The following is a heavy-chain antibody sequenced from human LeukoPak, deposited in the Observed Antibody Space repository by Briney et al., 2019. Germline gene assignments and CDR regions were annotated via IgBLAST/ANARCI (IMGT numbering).Heavy chain of an antibody. J-gene: IGHJ4*02. CDR1: GFTVSSKY. V-gene: IGHV3-53*01. D-gene: IGHD4-23*01. CDR2: IYSGGST. Sequence: GGSLRLSCAASGFTVSSKYMSWVRQAPGKGLEWVSVIYSGGSTYYADSVKGRFTISRDNSKNTLYLQMSSLRAEDTAVYYCAKDLGSVVTPPSLDFWGQGTLVTVSS. CDR3: AKDLGSVVTPPSLDF.